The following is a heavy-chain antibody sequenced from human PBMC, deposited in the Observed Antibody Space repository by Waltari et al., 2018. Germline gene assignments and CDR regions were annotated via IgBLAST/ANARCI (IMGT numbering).Heavy chain of an antibody. Sequence: EVQLVESGGGLVQPGGSLRLSCAASGFTLRSFWMNWVRQTPGKGLEWVAGIKQDGSEKYYADSVKGRFTISRDNAKNSLCLQMNSLRAEDTAVYYCATSGWYCFDYWGQGTLDTVSS. CDR1: GFTLRSFW. CDR3: ATSGWYCFDY. D-gene: IGHD6-19*01. CDR2: IKQDGSEK. V-gene: IGHV3-7*01. J-gene: IGHJ4*02.